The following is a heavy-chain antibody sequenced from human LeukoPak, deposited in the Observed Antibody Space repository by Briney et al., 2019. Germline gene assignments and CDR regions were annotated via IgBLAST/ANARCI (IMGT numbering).Heavy chain of an antibody. CDR3: ARVGDHYHWYFDL. CDR1: GFSVGTKY. D-gene: IGHD3-10*01. CDR2: LYSGVDT. Sequence: GGSLRLSCEASGFSVGTKYMNWVRQAPGKGLEWVSILYSGVDTYYADSVKGRFTISRDNSKNTLFPQMNSLRADHTAVYYCARVGDHYHWYFDLWGRGTRVSVSS. V-gene: IGHV3-53*01. J-gene: IGHJ2*01.